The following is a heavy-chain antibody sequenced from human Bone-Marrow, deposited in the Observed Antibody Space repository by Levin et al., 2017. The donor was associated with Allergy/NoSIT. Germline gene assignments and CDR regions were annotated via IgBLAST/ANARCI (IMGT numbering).Heavy chain of an antibody. CDR2: ISGSGNNT. Sequence: QSGGSLRLSCAGSGFIFKNYAMGWIRQSPGKGLEWVSLISGSGNNTYYSDVVEGRFTISRDNSQSTLFLDMRSLRADDAALYYCVKTRYGGYYFDYWGQGSLIAVSS. CDR1: GFIFKNYA. D-gene: IGHD5-12*01. J-gene: IGHJ4*02. V-gene: IGHV3-23*01. CDR3: VKTRYGGYYFDY.